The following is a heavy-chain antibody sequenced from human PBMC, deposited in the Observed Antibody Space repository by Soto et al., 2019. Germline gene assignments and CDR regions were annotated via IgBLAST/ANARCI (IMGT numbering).Heavy chain of an antibody. CDR3: ARGHAGTMDV. CDR1: ADSVSSNGAA. V-gene: IGHV6-1*01. J-gene: IGHJ6*02. CDR2: TYYRSKWNN. D-gene: IGHD1-1*01. Sequence: PSQTLSLTCAISADSVSSNGAAWNCIRQSPSRGLQWLGRTYYRSKWNNDYAVSVKSRITINPDTSKNQFSLQLNSVTPEDTAVYYCARGHAGTMDVWGQGTTVTVSS.